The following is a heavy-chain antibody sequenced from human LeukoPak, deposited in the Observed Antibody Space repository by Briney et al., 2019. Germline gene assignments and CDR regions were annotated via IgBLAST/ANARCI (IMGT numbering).Heavy chain of an antibody. CDR1: GFTFSNYA. D-gene: IGHD3-10*01. Sequence: GKSLRLSCAASGFTFSNYAMRWVRQAPGKGLEWVSLISSGGTYEYYADSVKGRFTISRDNSKNTLYLQLNSLRAEDTAVYYCARDSTYYYDSGSSGPHYFDNWGQGTLVTVSS. CDR2: ISSGGTYE. CDR3: ARDSTYYYDSGSSGPHYFDN. V-gene: IGHV3-30*01. J-gene: IGHJ4*02.